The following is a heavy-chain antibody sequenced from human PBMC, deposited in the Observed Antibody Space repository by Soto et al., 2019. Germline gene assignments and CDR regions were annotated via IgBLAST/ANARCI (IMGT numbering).Heavy chain of an antibody. CDR1: GGSISSSNW. D-gene: IGHD2-15*01. J-gene: IGHJ4*02. CDR3: ASSAVIGPSYGGTTS. CDR2: IYHSGST. Sequence: PSETLSLTCAVSGGSISSSNWWSWVRQPPGKGLEWIGEIYHSGSTNYNLSLKSRVTISVDKSKNQFSLKLSSVTAADTAVYYCASSAVIGPSYGGTTSWGQGTLVTVSS. V-gene: IGHV4-4*02.